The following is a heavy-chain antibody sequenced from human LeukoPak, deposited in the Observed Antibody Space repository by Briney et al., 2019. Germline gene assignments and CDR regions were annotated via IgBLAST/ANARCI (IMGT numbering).Heavy chain of an antibody. CDR2: IRYDGSNK. CDR1: GFTFSTFV. Sequence: GGSLRLSCDASGFTFSTFVMYWVRQAPGKGLEWVAFIRYDGSNKYYADSVKGRFTISRDNSKSTVYLQMNSLRAEDTAVYYCAKGSWYPDLYYMDVWGKGTTVTVSS. CDR3: AKGSWYPDLYYMDV. J-gene: IGHJ6*03. D-gene: IGHD6-13*01. V-gene: IGHV3-30*02.